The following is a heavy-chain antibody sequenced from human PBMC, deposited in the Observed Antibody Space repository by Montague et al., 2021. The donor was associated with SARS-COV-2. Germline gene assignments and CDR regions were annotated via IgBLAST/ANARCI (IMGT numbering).Heavy chain of an antibody. CDR3: AKASSSGFGESDC. V-gene: IGHV3-23*01. CDR1: GFTFSSYA. D-gene: IGHD3-10*01. J-gene: IGHJ4*02. Sequence: SVRLSCAASGFTFSSYAMSWVRQAPGKGLEWVSGITGSGASTYYADSVKGRFTISRDNSKNTLYLQMSSLRAEDTAVYYCAKASSSGFGESDCWGQGTLVTVSS. CDR2: ITGSGAST.